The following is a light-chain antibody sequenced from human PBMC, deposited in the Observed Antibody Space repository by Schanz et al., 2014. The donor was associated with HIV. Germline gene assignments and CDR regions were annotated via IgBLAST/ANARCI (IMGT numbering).Light chain of an antibody. CDR1: STNIGEDYD. Sequence: QSVLAQPPSVSGAPGQRVAISCTGSSTNIGEDYDVHWYRLIPGATPELVLFDTTNRPSGVPDRFSGSKSGFSASLVITDLQAEDEGDYYCSSCPRGNTYVFGSGTKLTVL. J-gene: IGLJ1*01. V-gene: IGLV1-40*01. CDR3: SSCPRGNTYV. CDR2: DTT.